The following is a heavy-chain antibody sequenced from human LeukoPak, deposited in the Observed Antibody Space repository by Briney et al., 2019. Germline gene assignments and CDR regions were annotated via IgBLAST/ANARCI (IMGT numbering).Heavy chain of an antibody. D-gene: IGHD3-9*01. V-gene: IGHV3-21*04. CDR1: GFTFSSYS. Sequence: GGSLRLSCEASGFTFSSYSMNWVRQAPGRGLEWVSSISFTGSYIYYADSVKGRFTISRDDAKNSLYLQMNSLRAEDTAVYYCARRSNYHLLTGYFPAPFFDSWGQGTLVTVSS. CDR3: ARRSNYHLLTGYFPAPFFDS. CDR2: ISFTGSYI. J-gene: IGHJ4*02.